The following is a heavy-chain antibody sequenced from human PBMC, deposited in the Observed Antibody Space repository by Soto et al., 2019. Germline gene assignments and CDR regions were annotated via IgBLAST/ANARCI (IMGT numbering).Heavy chain of an antibody. J-gene: IGHJ4*02. CDR3: ARHLAAGPCDY. CDR1: GYTFTSYA. CDR2: ISAYNGNT. D-gene: IGHD6-13*01. V-gene: IGHV1-18*01. Sequence: QVQLVQSGAEVRKPGASVKVSCKASGYTFTSYAISWVRQAPGQGLEWMGWISAYNGNTNYAQKLQGRATMTTDTSTSTAYMEIRGLRSDDTSVCYCARHLAAGPCDYWGQGTLVPVSS.